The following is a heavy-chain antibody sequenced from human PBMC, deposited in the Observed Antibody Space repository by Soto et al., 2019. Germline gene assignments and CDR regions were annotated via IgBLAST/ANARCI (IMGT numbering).Heavy chain of an antibody. J-gene: IGHJ4*02. V-gene: IGHV3-15*07. CDR3: AYHRDSRAVHVDS. CDR2: LKSKTNGGTA. CDR1: GLTLTDAW. D-gene: IGHD3-22*01. Sequence: EVQLVESGGGLVKPGESLRLSCTASGLTLTDAWMKWVRQAPGKGLEWVGRLKSKTNGGTADYAAPVRGRFTMLRDDSKTMLYLQMHSLNTEDTAVYYWAYHRDSRAVHVDSWGQGTLVTVSS.